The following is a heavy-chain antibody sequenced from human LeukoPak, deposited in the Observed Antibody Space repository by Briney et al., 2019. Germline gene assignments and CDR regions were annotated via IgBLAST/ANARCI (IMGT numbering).Heavy chain of an antibody. CDR3: AKGPYTYSFDI. J-gene: IGHJ3*02. D-gene: IGHD3-10*01. CDR1: GFTFDDYA. Sequence: GGSLRLSCAASGFTFDDYAMHWVRQAPGRGLEWVSGISWNSGSIGYADSVKGRFTISRDNAKNSLYLQMNSLRAEDTALYYCAKGPYTYSFDIWGHGTMVTVSS. CDR2: ISWNSGSI. V-gene: IGHV3-9*01.